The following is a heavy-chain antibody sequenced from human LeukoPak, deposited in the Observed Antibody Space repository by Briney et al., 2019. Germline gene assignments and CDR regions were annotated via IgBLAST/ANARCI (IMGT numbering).Heavy chain of an antibody. CDR3: ARHTEMATIPSYFDY. V-gene: IGHV5-51*01. D-gene: IGHD5-24*01. CDR1: GYSFTSYW. Sequence: GESLKISCKGSGYSFTSYWIGWVRQMPGKGLEWMGIIYPGDSDTRYSPSFQGHVTISADKSISTAYLQWSSLKASDTAMYYCARHTEMATIPSYFDYWGQGTLVTVSS. CDR2: IYPGDSDT. J-gene: IGHJ4*02.